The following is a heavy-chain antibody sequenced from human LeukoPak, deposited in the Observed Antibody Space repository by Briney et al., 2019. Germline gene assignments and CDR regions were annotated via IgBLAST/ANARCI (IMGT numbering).Heavy chain of an antibody. V-gene: IGHV3-30*02. CDR1: GFTFSSYG. D-gene: IGHD1-26*01. CDR2: IWHDGSNK. Sequence: PGGSLRLTCAASGFTFSSYGMHWVRQAPGKGLEWVAVIWHDGSNKYYADSVKGRFTISRDNSKNTLYLQMSGLRAEDTAVYYCAKDRSGSYFTYYYYGMDVWGQGTTVTVSS. CDR3: AKDRSGSYFTYYYYGMDV. J-gene: IGHJ6*02.